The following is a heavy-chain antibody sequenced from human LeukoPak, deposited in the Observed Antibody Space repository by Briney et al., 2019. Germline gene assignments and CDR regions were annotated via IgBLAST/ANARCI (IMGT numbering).Heavy chain of an antibody. Sequence: SETLSLTCAVYGGSFSGYYWSWIRQPPGKGLEWLGEINHSGSTNYNPSLKSRVTISVDTSKNQFSLKLSSVTAADTAVYYCARAYGRVVNFDYWGQGTLVTVSS. CDR3: ARAYGRVVNFDY. CDR2: INHSGST. CDR1: GGSFSGYY. J-gene: IGHJ4*02. V-gene: IGHV4-34*01. D-gene: IGHD4-17*01.